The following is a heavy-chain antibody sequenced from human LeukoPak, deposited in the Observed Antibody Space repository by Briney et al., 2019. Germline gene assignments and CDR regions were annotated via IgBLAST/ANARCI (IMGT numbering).Heavy chain of an antibody. V-gene: IGHV4-4*07. CDR1: GGSISSYY. D-gene: IGHD1-26*01. Sequence: PSETLSLTCTVSGGSISSYYWSWIRQPAGKGLEWIGRIYTSGSTNYNPSLKSRVTISVDKSKNQFSLKLSSVTAADTAVYYCASPSGSYPEPGGLMAFDIWGQGTMVTVSS. CDR2: IYTSGST. J-gene: IGHJ3*02. CDR3: ASPSGSYPEPGGLMAFDI.